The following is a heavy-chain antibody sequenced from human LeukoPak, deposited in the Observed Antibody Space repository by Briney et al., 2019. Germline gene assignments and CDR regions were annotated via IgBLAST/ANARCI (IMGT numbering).Heavy chain of an antibody. CDR1: GFTFSSYG. CDR3: ARGTGGSYYYMDV. J-gene: IGHJ6*03. Sequence: GGSLRLSCAASGFTFSSYGMSWVRQAPGKGLEWVSAISGSGGSTYYADSVKGRFTISRDNAKSSLYLQMNSLRAEDTAVYYCARGTGGSYYYMDVWGKGTTVTVSS. V-gene: IGHV3-23*01. D-gene: IGHD2-8*02. CDR2: ISGSGGST.